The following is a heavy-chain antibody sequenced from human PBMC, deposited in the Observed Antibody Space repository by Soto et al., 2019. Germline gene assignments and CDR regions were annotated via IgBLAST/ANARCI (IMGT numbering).Heavy chain of an antibody. V-gene: IGHV3-53*01. CDR2: IYIDGST. Sequence: EVQVVEYGGDLSQPGGSLRLSCAVSGFTVSNSYMSWVRLTPGKGLEWVSAIYIDGSTYYADSVRGRFTISRDISKDTLYLQMNSLRAEDMAVYFCARSYKWTGLFDHWGQGTLVTVSS. CDR3: ARSYKWTGLFDH. J-gene: IGHJ4*02. CDR1: GFTVSNSY. D-gene: IGHD1-20*01.